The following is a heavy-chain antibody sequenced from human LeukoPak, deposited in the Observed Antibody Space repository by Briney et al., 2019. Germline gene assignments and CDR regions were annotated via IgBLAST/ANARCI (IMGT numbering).Heavy chain of an antibody. CDR3: ARDPGKFYYGSGSYYS. Sequence: LSLTCTVSGGSFSNSGYYWSWFRQAPGKRLELVAFIGSKAYGGTTEYAASVKGRFTISRDDSKSIAYLQMNSLKTEDTAVYYCARDPGKFYYGSGSYYSWGQGTLVTVSS. J-gene: IGHJ5*02. D-gene: IGHD3-10*01. CDR2: IGSKAYGGTT. CDR1: GGSFSNSGYY. V-gene: IGHV3-49*03.